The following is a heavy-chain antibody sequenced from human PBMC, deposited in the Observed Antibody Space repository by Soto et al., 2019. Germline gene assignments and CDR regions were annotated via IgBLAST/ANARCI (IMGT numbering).Heavy chain of an antibody. CDR2: IYYSGST. CDR1: GCSISSSSYY. CDR3: ARQDYDFWSGYYYMDV. D-gene: IGHD3-3*01. Sequence: PSETLSLTCTFSGCSISSSSYYWGWIRQPPGKGLEWIGSIYYSGSTYYNPSLKSRVTISVDTSKNQFSLKLSSVTAADTAVYYCARQDYDFWSGYYYMDVWGKGTTVTVSS. V-gene: IGHV4-39*01. J-gene: IGHJ6*03.